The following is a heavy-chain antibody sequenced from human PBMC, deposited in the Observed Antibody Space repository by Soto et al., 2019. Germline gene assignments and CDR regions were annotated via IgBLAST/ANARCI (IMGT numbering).Heavy chain of an antibody. D-gene: IGHD6-19*01. CDR2: TYYRSKWYN. CDR3: ARGESISVAWFHY. Sequence: SQTLSLTCAISGDSVSSNSAAWNWIRQSPSRGLEWQGRTYYRSKWYNDYAVSVKSRITINPDTSKNQFSLQLNSVTPEDTAVYYCARGESISVAWFHYWCQATLLTVST. V-gene: IGHV6-1*01. CDR1: GDSVSSNSAA. J-gene: IGHJ4*02.